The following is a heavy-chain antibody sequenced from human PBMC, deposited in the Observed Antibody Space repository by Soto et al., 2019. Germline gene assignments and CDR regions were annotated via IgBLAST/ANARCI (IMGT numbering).Heavy chain of an antibody. D-gene: IGHD4-17*01. Sequence: EVPLVESGGGLVQPGGSLRLSCAASGFTVSRNYMSWVRQAPGKGLEWVSVIYSDDSTYNADSVKGRFTISRDNSKNTLYLQMNSLRGEDTAVYYCARGLTTVVTDDIDAFDIWGQGTMVTVSS. CDR2: IYSDDST. CDR3: ARGLTTVVTDDIDAFDI. V-gene: IGHV3-66*01. CDR1: GFTVSRNY. J-gene: IGHJ3*02.